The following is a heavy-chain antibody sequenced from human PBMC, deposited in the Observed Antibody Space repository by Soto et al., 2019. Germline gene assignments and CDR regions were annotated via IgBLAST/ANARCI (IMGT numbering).Heavy chain of an antibody. CDR1: GGSITSDDYY. Sequence: QVQLQESGPGLVKPSQSLSLTCTVSGGSITSDDYYWSWIRQPPGRRLGWIGYSFYSGSIHYNPCLKSRFIIPLDTTKKPVSLKLSSVTAADTVVYYCASANCGGDCSYRHDRYYFESWGQGALVTVSS. CDR2: SFYSGSI. CDR3: ASANCGGDCSYRHDRYYFES. J-gene: IGHJ4*02. D-gene: IGHD2-21*02. V-gene: IGHV4-30-4*01.